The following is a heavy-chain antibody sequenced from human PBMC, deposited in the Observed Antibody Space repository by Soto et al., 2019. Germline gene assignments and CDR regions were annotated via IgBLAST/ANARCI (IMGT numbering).Heavy chain of an antibody. D-gene: IGHD1-26*01. J-gene: IGHJ4*02. V-gene: IGHV4-28*01. CDR2: IYYSGTT. CDR3: ARREIQGPIDY. CDR1: GYSISSSNW. Sequence: SATMSLNCAHNGYSISSSNWWGWIWYHPGKGLEWIGYIYYSGTTYYNPSLKSRVTMSVDTSKNQFSLKLTSVAAVDTAVYYCARREIQGPIDYWGQGTLVTVSS.